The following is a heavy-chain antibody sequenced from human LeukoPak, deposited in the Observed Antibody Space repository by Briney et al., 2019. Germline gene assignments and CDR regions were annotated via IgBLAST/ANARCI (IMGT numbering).Heavy chain of an antibody. CDR1: GGSFSGYY. CDR3: ARHSNYYDSSGYFRLVAFDI. J-gene: IGHJ3*02. Sequence: PSETLSLTCAVYGGSFSGYYWSWIRQPPGKGLEWIGEINHSGSTNYNPSLKSRVTISVDTSKNQFSLKLSSVTAADTAVYYGARHSNYYDSSGYFRLVAFDIWGQGTMVTVSS. CDR2: INHSGST. V-gene: IGHV4-34*01. D-gene: IGHD3-22*01.